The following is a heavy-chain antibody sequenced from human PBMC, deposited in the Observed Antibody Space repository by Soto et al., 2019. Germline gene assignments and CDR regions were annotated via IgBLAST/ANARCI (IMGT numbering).Heavy chain of an antibody. D-gene: IGHD4-17*01. V-gene: IGHV3-74*01. CDR1: GFTFSTYS. Sequence: PGGSLRLSCAASGFTFSTYSMNWVRQAPGKGLEWVSRIDTDGGGTSYADSVKGRFTISTDNAENTVYLQMNGLRVEDTAVYYCATVFDVWGQGTLVAVS. CDR3: ATVFDV. CDR2: IDTDGGGT. J-gene: IGHJ4*02.